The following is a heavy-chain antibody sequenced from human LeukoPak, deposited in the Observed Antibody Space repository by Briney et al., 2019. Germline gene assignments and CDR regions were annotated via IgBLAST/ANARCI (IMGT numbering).Heavy chain of an antibody. Sequence: GGSLRLSCAASGFTFSSFAMSWVRQAPGKGLEWVSAISGSGGSTYYADSVKGRFTISRDNSKNTLYVQMNSLRAEDTAVYYCAKDQGADYYYYGMDVWGQGTTVTVSS. CDR1: GFTFSSFA. CDR2: ISGSGGST. CDR3: AKDQGADYYYYGMDV. V-gene: IGHV3-23*01. J-gene: IGHJ6*02.